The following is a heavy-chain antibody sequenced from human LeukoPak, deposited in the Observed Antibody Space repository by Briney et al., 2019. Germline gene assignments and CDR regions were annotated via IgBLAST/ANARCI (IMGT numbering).Heavy chain of an antibody. V-gene: IGHV1-8*01. CDR1: GYTFTSYD. D-gene: IGHD6-19*01. CDR3: ARDSDSIAVAGPSDY. CDR2: MNPNSGNT. J-gene: IGHJ4*02. Sequence: ASVKVSCKASGYTFTSYDINWVRQATGQGPEWMGWMNPNSGNTGYAQKFQGRVTITRNTSISTAYMELNSLRSEDTAVYYCARDSDSIAVAGPSDYWGQGTLVTVSS.